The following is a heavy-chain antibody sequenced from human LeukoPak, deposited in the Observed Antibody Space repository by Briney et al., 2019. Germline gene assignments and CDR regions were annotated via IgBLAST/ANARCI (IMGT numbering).Heavy chain of an antibody. V-gene: IGHV3-23*01. Sequence: PGGSLRLSCAAPGFTFSSYGMSWVRQAPGKGLEWVSAISGSGGSTYYADSVKGRFTISRDNSKNTLYLQMNNLRAEDTAVYYCAREVTGYYPYFDYWGQGTLVTVSS. J-gene: IGHJ4*02. CDR2: ISGSGGST. CDR1: GFTFSSYG. D-gene: IGHD3-9*01. CDR3: AREVTGYYPYFDY.